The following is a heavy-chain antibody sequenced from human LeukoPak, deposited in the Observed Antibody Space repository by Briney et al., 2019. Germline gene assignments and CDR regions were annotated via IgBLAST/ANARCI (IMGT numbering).Heavy chain of an antibody. CDR2: ISGGST. Sequence: GGSLRLSCAASGFTVSSNEMSWVRQAPGKGLEWVSSISGGSTYYADSRKGRFTISRDNSKNTLYLQMNSLRAEDTAVYYCARIGLEVPAANYWGQGTLVTVSS. CDR3: ARIGLEVPAANY. J-gene: IGHJ4*02. D-gene: IGHD2-2*01. V-gene: IGHV3-38*03. CDR1: GFTVSSNE.